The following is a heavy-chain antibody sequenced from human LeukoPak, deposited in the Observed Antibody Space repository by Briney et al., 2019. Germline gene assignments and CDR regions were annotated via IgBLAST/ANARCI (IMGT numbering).Heavy chain of an antibody. D-gene: IGHD6-13*01. CDR3: ARRAGSLLSRLCFDC. V-gene: IGHV3-23*01. Sequence: GGSLRLSCAASGLTFTYYAVNWVRQAPGKGLDWVSAIGGDGTFIYYAESVKGRFTISRDNSKSTVYLQMNSLRAEDTAIYYCARRAGSLLSRLCFDCWGPGTLVTVSS. CDR2: IGGDGTFI. CDR1: GLTFTYYA. J-gene: IGHJ4*02.